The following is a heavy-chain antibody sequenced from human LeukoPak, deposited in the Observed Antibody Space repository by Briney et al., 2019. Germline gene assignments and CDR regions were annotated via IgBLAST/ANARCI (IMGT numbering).Heavy chain of an antibody. J-gene: IGHJ6*02. Sequence: GGSLRLSCAVSGFTVSSNYMSWVRQAPGKGLEWVSVIYSGGSTYYAASVKGRFTISRDNSKNTLYLQMNSLRAEDTAVYYCARGGVTRGYYYYGMDVWGQGTSVTVSS. CDR2: IYSGGST. D-gene: IGHD2-21*02. CDR3: ARGGVTRGYYYYGMDV. V-gene: IGHV3-66*01. CDR1: GFTVSSNY.